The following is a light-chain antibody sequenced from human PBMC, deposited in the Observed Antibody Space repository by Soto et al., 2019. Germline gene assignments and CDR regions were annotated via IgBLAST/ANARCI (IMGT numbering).Light chain of an antibody. CDR3: QTWGTGIQV. V-gene: IGLV4-69*01. CDR2: LNSDGSH. CDR1: RGHSRHA. J-gene: IGLJ3*02. Sequence: QPVLTQLPSASASLGASVKLTCTLSRGHSRHAIAWHQQQPDKGPRYLMKLNSDGSHTKGDGIPDRFSGSSSGAERYLTISSLQSEDEADYYCQTWGTGIQVFGGGTKLTVL.